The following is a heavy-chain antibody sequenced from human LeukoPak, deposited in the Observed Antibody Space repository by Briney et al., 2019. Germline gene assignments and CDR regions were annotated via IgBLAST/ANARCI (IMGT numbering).Heavy chain of an antibody. V-gene: IGHV3-23*01. CDR3: AQDYTGDPPYFHY. CDR2: ISDSAGRT. J-gene: IGHJ4*02. CDR1: GFTFSSYA. D-gene: IGHD2-8*02. Sequence: GGSLRLSCAASGFTFSSYAMSWVRQAPGKGLEWVSTISDSAGRTSYADSVKGRFTISRDSSKNRLYLQMHSLRAEDTAIYYCAQDYTGDPPYFHYWGQGTLVTVSS.